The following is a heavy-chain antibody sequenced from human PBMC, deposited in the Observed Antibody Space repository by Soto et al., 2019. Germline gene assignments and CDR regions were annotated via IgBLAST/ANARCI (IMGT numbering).Heavy chain of an antibody. D-gene: IGHD2-21*02. Sequence: VGPLRLSCAASEFTFSSYGMHWVRQAPGKGLEWVAVISYDGSNKYYADSVKGRFTISRDNSKNTLYLQMNSLRAEDTAVYYCAIQGDPGYWGQGTLVTVSS. CDR2: ISYDGSNK. J-gene: IGHJ4*02. CDR3: AIQGDPGY. V-gene: IGHV3-30*03. CDR1: EFTFSSYG.